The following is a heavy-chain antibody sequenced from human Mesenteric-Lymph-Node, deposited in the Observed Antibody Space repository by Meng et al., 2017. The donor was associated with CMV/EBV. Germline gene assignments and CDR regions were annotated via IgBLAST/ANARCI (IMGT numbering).Heavy chain of an antibody. J-gene: IGHJ6*02. D-gene: IGHD3-10*01. CDR2: MNPNSGNT. CDR3: ARSITMVRGVQYYYYYYGMDV. CDR1: GYTFTSYG. V-gene: IGHV1-8*02. Sequence: ASVKVSCKASGYTFTSYGISWVRQAPGQGLEWMGWMNPNSGNTGYAQKFQGRVTMTRNTSISTAYMELSSLRSEDTAVYYCARSITMVRGVQYYYYYYGMDVWGQGTTVTVSS.